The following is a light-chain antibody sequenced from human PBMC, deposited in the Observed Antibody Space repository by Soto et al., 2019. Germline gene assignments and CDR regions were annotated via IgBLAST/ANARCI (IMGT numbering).Light chain of an antibody. J-gene: IGKJ4*01. CDR1: QSVSTN. V-gene: IGKV3-11*01. CDR3: QHRGNGPPLT. Sequence: VLTHAPAILAISPWERAALSGRASQSVSTNLAWYQQKPGQSPRILLYDASTRATGIPARFSGSGSGTDFTLTISSLEPQDVAVYYCQHRGNGPPLTLGGGPKVDIK. CDR2: DAS.